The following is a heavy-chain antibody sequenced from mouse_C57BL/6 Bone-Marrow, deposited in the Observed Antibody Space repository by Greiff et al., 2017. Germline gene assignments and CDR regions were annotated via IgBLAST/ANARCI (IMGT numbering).Heavy chain of an antibody. V-gene: IGHV2-5*01. CDR2: ISRGGST. D-gene: IGHD1-1*01. Sequence: VKLVESGPGLVQPSQSLTITCTVSGFSLTSYGVHWVRPSPGKGLAWLGVISRGGSTDSNAAIMSRLSITKDNSKSQVFFKMNGLRADDTAIYYGANNYYGPNWDFDFWGTGTSVTGSS. CDR1: GFSLTSYG. CDR3: ANNYYGPNWDFDF. J-gene: IGHJ1*03.